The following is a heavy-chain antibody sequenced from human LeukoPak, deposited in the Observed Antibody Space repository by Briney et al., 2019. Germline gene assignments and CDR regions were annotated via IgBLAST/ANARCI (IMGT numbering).Heavy chain of an antibody. CDR2: ISYDGGNK. CDR3: ARDSRGMVGSSWLRGYYFDY. Sequence: GGSLRLSCAASGFTFSSYSMHWVRQAPGKGLEWVAVISYDGGNKYYADSVKGRFTISRDNSKNTLYLQMNSLRAEDTAVYYCARDSRGMVGSSWLRGYYFDYWGQGTLVTVSS. J-gene: IGHJ4*02. CDR1: GFTFSSYS. D-gene: IGHD6-13*01. V-gene: IGHV3-30*03.